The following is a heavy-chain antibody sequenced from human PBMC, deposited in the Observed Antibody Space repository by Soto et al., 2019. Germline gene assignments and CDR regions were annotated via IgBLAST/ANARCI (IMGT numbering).Heavy chain of an antibody. CDR1: GFTFSSYG. Sequence: PGGSLRLSCAASGFTFSSYGMHWVRQAPGKGLEWVAVIWYGGSNKYYADSVKGRFTISRDNSKNTLYLQMNSLRAEDTAVYYCARDPDYDFWSGDYYYGMDVW. J-gene: IGHJ6*01. CDR2: IWYGGSNK. D-gene: IGHD3-3*01. CDR3: ARDPDYDFWSGDYYYGMDV. V-gene: IGHV3-33*01.